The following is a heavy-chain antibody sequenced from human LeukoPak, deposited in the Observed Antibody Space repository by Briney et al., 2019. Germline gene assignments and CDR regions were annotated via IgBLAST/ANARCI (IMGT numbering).Heavy chain of an antibody. D-gene: IGHD6-6*01. V-gene: IGHV1-2*02. CDR3: ARPQYTSSSFYYYGMDV. J-gene: IGHJ6*02. CDR2: INPNSGGT. CDR1: GGTFSSYA. Sequence: GSSVKVSCKASGGTFSSYAISWVRHAPGQGLEWMGWINPNSGGTNSAQKFQGRVTMTRDTSISTASMELSRLRPDDTAVYYCARPQYTSSSFYYYGMDVWGQGTTVTVSS.